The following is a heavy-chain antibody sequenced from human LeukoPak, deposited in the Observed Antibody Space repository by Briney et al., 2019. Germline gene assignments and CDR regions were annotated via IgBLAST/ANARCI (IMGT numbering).Heavy chain of an antibody. CDR3: AKSLGVTYYYVSGSYPNDY. D-gene: IGHD3-10*01. J-gene: IGHJ4*02. CDR2: ISGSGGST. Sequence: PGGSLRLSCAASGFTFSSYAMSWVRQAPGKGLEWVSAISGSGGSTYYADSVKGRFTISRDNSKNTLHLQMNSLRAEDTAVYYCAKSLGVTYYYVSGSYPNDYWGQGTLVTVSS. CDR1: GFTFSSYA. V-gene: IGHV3-23*01.